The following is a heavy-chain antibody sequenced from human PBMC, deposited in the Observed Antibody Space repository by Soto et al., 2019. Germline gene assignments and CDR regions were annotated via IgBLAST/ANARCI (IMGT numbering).Heavy chain of an antibody. Sequence: QVQLVQSGAEVKKPGASVKVSCKASGYTFTSYYMHWVRQDPGQGLEWMGIINPSGGSTSYAQKFQGRATMTRDTSTSTVYMELSSLRAEDTAVYYCAREGPYSSSSGAFDIWGQGTMVTVSS. CDR2: INPSGGST. D-gene: IGHD6-6*01. CDR3: AREGPYSSSSGAFDI. J-gene: IGHJ3*02. CDR1: GYTFTSYY. V-gene: IGHV1-46*01.